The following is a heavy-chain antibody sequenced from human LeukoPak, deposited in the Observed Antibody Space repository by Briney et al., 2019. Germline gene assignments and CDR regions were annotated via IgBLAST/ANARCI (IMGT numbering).Heavy chain of an antibody. D-gene: IGHD1-26*01. CDR3: TGAVVGAGNDI. CDR2: SRNEANSYTT. CDR1: GFTFSDHY. V-gene: IGHV3-72*01. J-gene: IGHJ3*02. Sequence: PGGSLRLSCAASGFTFSDHYMDWVRQAPGKGLEWVGRSRNEANSYTTEYAASVKGRFTISRDDSKNSLYLQMNSLKTEDTAVYYCTGAVVGAGNDIWGQGTMVTVSS.